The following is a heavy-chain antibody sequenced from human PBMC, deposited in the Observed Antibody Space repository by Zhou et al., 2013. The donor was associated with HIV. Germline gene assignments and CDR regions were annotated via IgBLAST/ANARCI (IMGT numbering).Heavy chain of an antibody. CDR3: ARDQPERPQVRENWFDP. J-gene: IGHJ5*02. V-gene: IGHV1-2*02. CDR2: VNPNSGGT. Sequence: QVQLVQSGAEVKKPGASVKVSCRTSGYTFTAYYIHWVRQAPGQGLEWMGWVNPNSGGTEYAEKFKGRVTMTRDTSTNTAYMELSSLKSDDTAVYYCARDQPERPQVRENWFDPWGQGTLVTVSS. CDR1: GYTFTAYY.